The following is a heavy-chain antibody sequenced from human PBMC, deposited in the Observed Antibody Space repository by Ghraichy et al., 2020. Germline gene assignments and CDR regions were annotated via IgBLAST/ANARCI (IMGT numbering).Heavy chain of an antibody. CDR1: GYTFTGYY. CDR2: INPNSGGT. Sequence: ASVKVSCKASGYTFTGYYMHWVRQAPGQGLEWMGWINPNSGGTNYAQKFQGRVTMTRDTSISTAYMELSRLRSDDTAVYYCARDKSGYSYGNTPNYGMDVWGQGTTVTVSS. CDR3: ARDKSGYSYGNTPNYGMDV. V-gene: IGHV1-2*02. J-gene: IGHJ6*02. D-gene: IGHD5-18*01.